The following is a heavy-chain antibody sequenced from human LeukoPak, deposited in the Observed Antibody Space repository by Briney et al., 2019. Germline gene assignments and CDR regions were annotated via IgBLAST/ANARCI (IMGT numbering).Heavy chain of an antibody. D-gene: IGHD2-15*01. CDR3: ARGCSGVTCPNWFDP. CDR2: IYPGDSDT. V-gene: IGHV5-51*01. CDR1: GYSFTNHW. J-gene: IGHJ5*02. Sequence: GESLKISCKGSGYSFTNHWIGWVRQMPGKGLEWMGIIYPGDSDTRYSPSFQGQVTISADKSISTAYLQWSSLKASDTAMYYCARGCSGVTCPNWFDPWGQGTLVTVSS.